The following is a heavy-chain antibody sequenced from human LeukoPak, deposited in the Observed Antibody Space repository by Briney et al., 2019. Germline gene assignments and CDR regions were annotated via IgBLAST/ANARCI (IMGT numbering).Heavy chain of an antibody. CDR1: GYTFTSYA. J-gene: IGHJ4*02. Sequence: SVKVSCKASGYTFTSYAISWVRQAPGQGLEWMGRIIPILGIANYAQKFQGRVTITADKSTSTAYMELSSLRSEDTAVYYCARSLTMVRGVLDYWGQGTLVTVSS. V-gene: IGHV1-69*04. CDR3: ARSLTMVRGVLDY. D-gene: IGHD3-10*01. CDR2: IIPILGIA.